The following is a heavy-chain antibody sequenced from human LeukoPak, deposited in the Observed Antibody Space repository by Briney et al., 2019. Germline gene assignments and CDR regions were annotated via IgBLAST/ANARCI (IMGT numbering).Heavy chain of an antibody. D-gene: IGHD1-26*01. Sequence: KPSETLSLTCSVSGGSISELSYYWGWIRQPPGKGLEWIGNIYYSGSTYNNPSLESRVVISVDSSRNQFSLKLTSVTATDTAVYYRARQGVVGATGFDFWGQGILVTVSS. CDR2: IYYSGST. J-gene: IGHJ4*02. V-gene: IGHV4-39*01. CDR1: GGSISELSYY. CDR3: ARQGVVGATGFDF.